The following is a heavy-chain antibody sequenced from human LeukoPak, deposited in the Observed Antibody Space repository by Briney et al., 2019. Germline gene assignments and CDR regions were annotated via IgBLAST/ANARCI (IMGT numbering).Heavy chain of an antibody. CDR3: AKDRYYYDSSGYYPDY. CDR2: ISYDGSNR. V-gene: IGHV3-30*18. D-gene: IGHD3-22*01. Sequence: GRSLRLSCAASGFTFSSYSMHWVRQAPGKGLEWVAVISYDGSNRYYADSVKGRFTISRDNSKNTLYLQMNSLRAEDTAVYYCAKDRYYYDSSGYYPDYWGQGTLVTVSS. CDR1: GFTFSSYS. J-gene: IGHJ4*02.